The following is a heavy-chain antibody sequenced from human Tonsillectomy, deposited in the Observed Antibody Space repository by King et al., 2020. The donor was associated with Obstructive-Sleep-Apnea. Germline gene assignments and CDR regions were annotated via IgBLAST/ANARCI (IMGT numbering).Heavy chain of an antibody. CDR1: GFTFSSHS. Sequence: VQLVESGGGLVKPGGSLRLSCAASGFTFSSHSMNWVRQAPGKGLEWVSSISSSSSYIYYVDSVKGRSTISRDNAKNSLYLQMNSLRAEATAVYYCASVLGGITGATPGFDYWGQGTLVTVSS. CDR2: ISSSSSYI. V-gene: IGHV3-21*01. D-gene: IGHD1-20*01. J-gene: IGHJ4*02. CDR3: ASVLGGITGATPGFDY.